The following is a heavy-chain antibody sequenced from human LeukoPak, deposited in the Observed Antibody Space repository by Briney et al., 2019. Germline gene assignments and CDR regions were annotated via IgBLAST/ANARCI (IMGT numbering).Heavy chain of an antibody. D-gene: IGHD6-19*01. J-gene: IGHJ4*02. CDR2: ISETGDST. V-gene: IGHV3-23*01. CDR3: AKDAPLSVAVDH. Sequence: GGSLRLSCVASGFNLNNYAMNWVRLAPGKGLEWVSTISETGDSTSYADSMKGRFTISRDSSKNTLYLHMNSLRADDTAIYYCAKDAPLSVAVDHWGQGTLVTVSS. CDR1: GFNLNNYA.